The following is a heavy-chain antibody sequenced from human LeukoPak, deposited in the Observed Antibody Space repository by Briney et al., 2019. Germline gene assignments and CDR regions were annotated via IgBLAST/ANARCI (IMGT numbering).Heavy chain of an antibody. D-gene: IGHD2-21*02. CDR1: GFTFDDYA. Sequence: GGSLRLSCAASGFTFDDYAMHWVRQAPGKGLEWVSVISWNSGNIGYADSVKGRFTISRDNAKNSLYLQMNSLRAEDTALYYCAKDIGVVTATSYFDHWGQGTLVTVSS. V-gene: IGHV3-9*01. J-gene: IGHJ4*02. CDR3: AKDIGVVTATSYFDH. CDR2: ISWNSGNI.